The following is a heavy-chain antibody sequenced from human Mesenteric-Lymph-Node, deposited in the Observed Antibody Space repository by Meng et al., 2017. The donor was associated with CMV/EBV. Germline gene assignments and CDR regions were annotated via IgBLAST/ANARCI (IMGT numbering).Heavy chain of an antibody. CDR2: ISGNIDRT. Sequence: GESLKISCAASGFTFNTYAMTWVRQAPGKGLEWVSGISGNIDRTYYGDSVKGRFTISRDNSKNTVYLQMNNLRLDDTAVYYCANGEGSRWDDAFDMWGPGTMVTVSS. CDR3: ANGEGSRWDDAFDM. J-gene: IGHJ3*02. D-gene: IGHD6-13*01. CDR1: GFTFNTYA. V-gene: IGHV3-23*01.